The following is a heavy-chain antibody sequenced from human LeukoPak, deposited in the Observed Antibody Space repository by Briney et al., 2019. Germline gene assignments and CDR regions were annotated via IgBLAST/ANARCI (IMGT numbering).Heavy chain of an antibody. Sequence: GGSLRLSCAASGFTFSSYGMHWVRQAPGKGLEWVAFIRYDGSNKYYADTVKGRFTISRDNSKNTLYLQINSLRAEDTAVYYCAKDRRPVNQQYGAPGYWGQGTLVTVSS. D-gene: IGHD4-17*01. CDR3: AKDRRPVNQQYGAPGY. V-gene: IGHV3-30*02. CDR1: GFTFSSYG. J-gene: IGHJ4*02. CDR2: IRYDGSNK.